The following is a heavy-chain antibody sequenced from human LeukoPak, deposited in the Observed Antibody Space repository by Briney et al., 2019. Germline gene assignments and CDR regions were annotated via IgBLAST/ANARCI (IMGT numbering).Heavy chain of an antibody. D-gene: IGHD1-26*01. V-gene: IGHV3-15*01. Sequence: PGGSLRLSCAASGFTFGNAWMSWVRQAPGKGLEWVGRIKSKTDGGTTDYAAPVKGGFTISRDDSKNTLYLQMNSLKTEDTAVYYCTTDLTNSGSYYYYYYMDVWGKGTTVTVSS. CDR1: GFTFGNAW. J-gene: IGHJ6*03. CDR2: IKSKTDGGTT. CDR3: TTDLTNSGSYYYYYYMDV.